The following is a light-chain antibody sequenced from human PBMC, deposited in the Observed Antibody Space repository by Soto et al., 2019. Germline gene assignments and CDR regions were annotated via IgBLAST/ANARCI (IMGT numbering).Light chain of an antibody. CDR1: QSIRSW. J-gene: IGKJ1*01. Sequence: DIQMTQSPPTLSASIGDRVIFTCRASQSIRSWLAWYQQKPGEAPKALIYEASSLESGVPSRFSGSGSETEFTLTISSLQPDDFATYYCQQYNDYPWTFGQETKVDIK. CDR3: QQYNDYPWT. CDR2: EAS. V-gene: IGKV1-5*03.